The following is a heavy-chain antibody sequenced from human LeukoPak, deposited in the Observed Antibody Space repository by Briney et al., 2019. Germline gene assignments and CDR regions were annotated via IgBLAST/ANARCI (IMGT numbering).Heavy chain of an antibody. V-gene: IGHV3-23*01. CDR3: AKSKGSSTNRDFDY. CDR2: ITTSDGNT. D-gene: IGHD2-2*01. J-gene: IGHJ4*02. CDR1: GFTFSSYT. Sequence: GGSLRLSCAASGFTFSSYTMSWVRQAPGKGLEWVSTITTSDGNTYYADSVKGRFTVSRDNSKNTLFLQMNSLRAEDTAVYYCAKSKGSSTNRDFDYWGQGTLVTVSS.